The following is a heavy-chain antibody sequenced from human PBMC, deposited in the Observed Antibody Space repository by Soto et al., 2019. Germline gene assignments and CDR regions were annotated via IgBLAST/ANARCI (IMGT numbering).Heavy chain of an antibody. CDR2: ISSSSSYI. V-gene: IGHV3-21*01. J-gene: IGHJ4*02. CDR1: GFTFSSYS. Sequence: GRSLRLSCAASGFTFSSYSMNWVRQAPGKGLEWVSSISSSSSYIYYADSVKGRFTISRDNAKNSLYLQMNSLRAEDTAVYYCARDAGSSGYYRFDFDYWGQGTLVTVSS. D-gene: IGHD3-22*01. CDR3: ARDAGSSGYYRFDFDY.